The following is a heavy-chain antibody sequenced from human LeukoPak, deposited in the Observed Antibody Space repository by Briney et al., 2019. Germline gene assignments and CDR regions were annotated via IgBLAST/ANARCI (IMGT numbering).Heavy chain of an antibody. CDR3: VRDNYGVDY. CDR1: GFSFGDYW. V-gene: IGHV3-74*01. CDR2: ITSDGTT. Sequence: GGSLRLSCAASGFSFGDYWMQWVRQAPGKGLVWVSHITSDGTTGYADSVKGRFTTSRDNAKRTLYLQMNSLRAEDTAVYYCVRDNYGVDYWGQGTPVTVSS. D-gene: IGHD4-11*01. J-gene: IGHJ4*02.